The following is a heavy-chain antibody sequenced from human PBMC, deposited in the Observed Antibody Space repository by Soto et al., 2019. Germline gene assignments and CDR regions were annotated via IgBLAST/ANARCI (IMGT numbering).Heavy chain of an antibody. Sequence: TLETLCLTCSVSGGSIGGGGGYWSWIRQHPGKGLEWIGYIYYSGSTYYNPSPKSRVTIAVDTSKNQFSLKLSSVTAADTAVYYCARDPTPWGQGTLVTVS. J-gene: IGHJ5*02. CDR1: GGSIGGGGGY. V-gene: IGHV4-31*03. CDR3: ARDPTP. CDR2: IYYSGST.